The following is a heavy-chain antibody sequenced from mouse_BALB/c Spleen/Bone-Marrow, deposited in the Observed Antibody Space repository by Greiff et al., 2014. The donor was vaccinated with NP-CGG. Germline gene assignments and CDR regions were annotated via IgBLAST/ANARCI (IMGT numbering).Heavy chain of an antibody. V-gene: IGHV3-6*02. Sequence: EVQLQESGPGLVKPSQSLSLTCSVTGYSITSGYYWNWIRQFPGSKLEWMGYVTYDGSNNYNPSLKSRSSITRDTSKNQFFLKLNSVTTEDTATYYCARGSGTYFDVWGAGTTVTVSS. J-gene: IGHJ1*01. D-gene: IGHD4-1*01. CDR3: ARGSGTYFDV. CDR2: VTYDGSN. CDR1: GYSITSGYY.